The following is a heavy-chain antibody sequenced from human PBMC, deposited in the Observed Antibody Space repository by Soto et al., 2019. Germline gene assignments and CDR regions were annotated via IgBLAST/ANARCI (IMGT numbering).Heavy chain of an antibody. Sequence: GGSLRLSCAASGFTFSSYGMHWVRQAPGKGLEWVAVISYDGSNKYYADSVKGRFTISRDNSKNTLYLQMNSLRAEDTAVYYCAKEGLTYYYGMDVWGQGTTVTVSS. V-gene: IGHV3-30*18. D-gene: IGHD3-10*01. CDR2: ISYDGSNK. CDR3: AKEGLTYYYGMDV. CDR1: GFTFSSYG. J-gene: IGHJ6*02.